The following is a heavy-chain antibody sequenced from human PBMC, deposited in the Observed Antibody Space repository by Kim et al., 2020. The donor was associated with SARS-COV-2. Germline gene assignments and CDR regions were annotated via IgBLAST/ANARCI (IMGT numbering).Heavy chain of an antibody. Sequence: SVKVSCKASGYPFTAYYLHWVQQAPGQGLEWMGWINPNTGATAYAQKFQGRVTMTTDTSISTVYMDLSGLRSDDTAVYYCARVDFQHYFDNWGQGTQVTVSS. D-gene: IGHD3-3*01. CDR3: ARVDFQHYFDN. V-gene: IGHV1-2*02. J-gene: IGHJ4*02. CDR1: GYPFTAYY. CDR2: INPNTGAT.